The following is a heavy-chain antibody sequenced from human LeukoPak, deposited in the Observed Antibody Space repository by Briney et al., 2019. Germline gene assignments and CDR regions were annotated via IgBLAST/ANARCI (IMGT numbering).Heavy chain of an antibody. CDR2: ISGGGGST. CDR1: GFTFTSYA. CDR3: ARYLCTTNCYRDFQD. D-gene: IGHD2-2*01. Sequence: GGSLRLSCAASGFTFTSYAMSWVRQAPGRGLEWVSVISGGGGSTYYANSVKGRFTISRDNSKNTLYLQMNSLRAEDMAVYYCARYLCTTNCYRDFQDWGQGTLVTVSS. V-gene: IGHV3-23*01. J-gene: IGHJ1*01.